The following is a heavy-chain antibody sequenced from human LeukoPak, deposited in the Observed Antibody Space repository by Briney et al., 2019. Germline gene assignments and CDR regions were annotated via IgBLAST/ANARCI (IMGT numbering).Heavy chain of an antibody. CDR3: ARLSYYDILTGYYRGHWFDP. CDR2: IYTSGST. V-gene: IGHV4-4*09. Sequence: SETLSLTCTVSGGSISSYYWSWIRQPPGKGLGWIGYIYTSGSTNYNPSLKSRVTISVDTSKNQFSLKLSSVTAADTAVYYCARLSYYDILTGYYRGHWFDPWGQGTLVTVSS. D-gene: IGHD3-9*01. J-gene: IGHJ5*02. CDR1: GGSISSYY.